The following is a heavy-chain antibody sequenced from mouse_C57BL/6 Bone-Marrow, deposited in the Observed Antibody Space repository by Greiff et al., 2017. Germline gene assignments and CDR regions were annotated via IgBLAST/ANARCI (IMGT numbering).Heavy chain of an antibody. V-gene: IGHV1-52*01. Sequence: VQLQQPGAELVRPGSSVKLSCKASGFTFTSYWLHWVKQRPIQGLEWIGNIDPSDSETHYNQKFKDKATLTVDNSSSTAYMQLSSLTSEDSAVYDWARCGGYGYWYFDVWGTETTVTVSS. CDR3: ARCGGYGYWYFDV. CDR2: IDPSDSET. CDR1: GFTFTSYW. D-gene: IGHD2-10*02. J-gene: IGHJ1*03.